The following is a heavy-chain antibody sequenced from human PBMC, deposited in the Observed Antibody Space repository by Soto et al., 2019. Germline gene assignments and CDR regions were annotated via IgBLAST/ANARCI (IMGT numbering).Heavy chain of an antibody. Sequence: QVQLQESGPGLVKPSETLSLTCTVSGGSISSYYWSWIRQPAGKGLEWIGRIYTSGSTNYNPSLTSRVTMSVDTSNNQFSLKLSSVTAADTAVYYCAREVVAWFGDYYGMDVWGQGTTVTVSS. V-gene: IGHV4-4*07. CDR1: GGSISSYY. CDR3: AREVVAWFGDYYGMDV. CDR2: IYTSGST. D-gene: IGHD3-10*01. J-gene: IGHJ6*02.